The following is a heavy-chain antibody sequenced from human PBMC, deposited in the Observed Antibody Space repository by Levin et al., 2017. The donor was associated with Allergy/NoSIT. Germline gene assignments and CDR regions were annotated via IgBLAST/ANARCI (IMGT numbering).Heavy chain of an antibody. CDR2: INPDTGGT. D-gene: IGHD1-14*01. CDR1: GYPFTGYY. CDR3: AKDRGSYNHGWPY. Sequence: GASVKVSCKASGYPFTGYYIHWVRQAPGQGLEWMGWINPDTGGTNFAQKFQGRVTMTGDTSITTAYMELRGLRADDTAVYYCAKDRGSYNHGWPYWGQGTLITVSS. J-gene: IGHJ4*02. V-gene: IGHV1-2*02.